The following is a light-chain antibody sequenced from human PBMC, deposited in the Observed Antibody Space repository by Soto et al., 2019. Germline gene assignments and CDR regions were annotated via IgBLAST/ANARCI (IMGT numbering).Light chain of an antibody. J-gene: IGLJ1*01. CDR1: SSDVGGYNY. Sequence: QSVLTQPRSVSGSPGQSVAISCTGSSSDVGGYNYVSWYQQHPGKAPKVMIYDVSKRPSGVPDRFSGSKSGNTASLTISGLQAEDEADYYCRSYAGSPYVFGTGTKLTVL. CDR2: DVS. V-gene: IGLV2-11*01. CDR3: RSYAGSPYV.